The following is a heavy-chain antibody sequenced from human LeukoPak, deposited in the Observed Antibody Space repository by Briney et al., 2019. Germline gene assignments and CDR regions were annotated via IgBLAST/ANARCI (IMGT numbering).Heavy chain of an antibody. CDR1: GFTFSNYA. V-gene: IGHV3-23*01. CDR2: INSGGGT. D-gene: IGHD2-8*01. Sequence: GRSLRLSCAGSGFTFSNYAMSWVRQAPGKGLAWVSTINSGGGTYYADSVKGRFTISRDNSRNTLYLQMNSLRAEDTAEYFCAKNRDAGVFDYWGQGTLVTVSS. CDR3: AKNRDAGVFDY. J-gene: IGHJ4*02.